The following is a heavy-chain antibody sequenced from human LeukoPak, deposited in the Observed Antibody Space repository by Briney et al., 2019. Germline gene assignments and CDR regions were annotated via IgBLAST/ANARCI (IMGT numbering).Heavy chain of an antibody. CDR3: AVDCSSPSCYGQSAFDI. CDR1: GFAFSNYA. Sequence: GGSLRLSCAASGFAFSNYAMDWVRQAPGKGLEWVSAISTGGDRAYYAVSVKGRFTTSRGNSRNTLYLQLNSLRAEDTAIYYCAVDCSSPSCYGQSAFDIWGQGTMVTVSS. CDR2: ISTGGDRA. D-gene: IGHD2-2*01. V-gene: IGHV3-23*01. J-gene: IGHJ3*02.